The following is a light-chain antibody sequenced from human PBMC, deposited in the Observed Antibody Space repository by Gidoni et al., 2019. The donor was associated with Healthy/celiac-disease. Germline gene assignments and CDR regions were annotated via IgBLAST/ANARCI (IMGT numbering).Light chain of an antibody. J-gene: IGKJ2*01. CDR3: QQYNSRYT. Sequence: DIKMTQSPSTLSASVGDRVTITCRASQIISSWLAWYQQKPGKAPKLLIYKASSLESGVPSRFSGSGSGTDFTLTISSLQPDDFASYYCQQYNSRYTFGQGTKLEIK. V-gene: IGKV1-5*03. CDR2: KAS. CDR1: QIISSW.